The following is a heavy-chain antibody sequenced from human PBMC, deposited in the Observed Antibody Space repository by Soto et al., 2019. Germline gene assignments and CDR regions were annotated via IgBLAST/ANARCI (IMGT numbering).Heavy chain of an antibody. J-gene: IGHJ4*02. CDR2: VNPSGGHT. D-gene: IGHD2-21*02. CDR1: GDTFTDYY. CDR3: ARGGHVVVVTAALDY. V-gene: IGHV1-46*01. Sequence: QVQLVQSGAEVKKPGASVKVSCKASGDTFTDYYIHWVRQAPGQGLEWMGTVNPSGGHTTYAQHFLGRITMTRYTSTSTLHMELTSLTSEDTAVYYCARGGHVVVVTAALDYWGQGTLVTVSS.